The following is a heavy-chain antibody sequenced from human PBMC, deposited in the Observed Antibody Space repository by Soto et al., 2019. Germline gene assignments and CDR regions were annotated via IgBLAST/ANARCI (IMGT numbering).Heavy chain of an antibody. CDR3: VKFGSSSYDY. V-gene: IGHV3-64D*06. D-gene: IGHD6-13*01. CDR2: ISSNGGRT. J-gene: IGHJ4*02. CDR1: GFTFSSYA. Sequence: VGSLRLSCSASGFTFSSYAMYWVRQAPGKGLEYVSAISSNGGRTYYADSVKGRFTISRDNSKNTLYLQISSLRAEDTAVYYCVKFGSSSYDYWGQGTLVTVSS.